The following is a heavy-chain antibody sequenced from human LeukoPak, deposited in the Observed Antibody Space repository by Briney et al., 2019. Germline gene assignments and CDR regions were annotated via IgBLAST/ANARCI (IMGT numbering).Heavy chain of an antibody. V-gene: IGHV4-59*01. J-gene: IGHJ3*02. D-gene: IGHD3-22*01. CDR2: IYYSGST. Sequence: KPSETLSLTCTVSGGSISSYYWSWIQQPPGEGLEWIGYIYYSGSTNYNPSLKSRVTISVDTSKNQFSLKLSSVTAADTAVYYCAREIRLDYYDSSGYYYRDAFDIWGQGTMVTVSS. CDR3: AREIRLDYYDSSGYYYRDAFDI. CDR1: GGSISSYY.